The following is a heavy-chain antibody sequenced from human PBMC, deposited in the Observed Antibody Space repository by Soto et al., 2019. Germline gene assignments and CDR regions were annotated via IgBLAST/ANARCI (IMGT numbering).Heavy chain of an antibody. V-gene: IGHV2-70*18. J-gene: IGHJ4*02. CDR2: IDWDDDK. D-gene: IGHD6-19*01. CDR1: GGSISSTNLW. Sequence: TLSLPFAVSGGSISSTNLWSWARQPPGKALEWLARIDWDDDKYYSTSLKTRLTISKDTSKNQVVLTMTNMDPVDTATYYCARTGYSSGWYPYWGQGTLVTVSS. CDR3: ARTGYSSGWYPY.